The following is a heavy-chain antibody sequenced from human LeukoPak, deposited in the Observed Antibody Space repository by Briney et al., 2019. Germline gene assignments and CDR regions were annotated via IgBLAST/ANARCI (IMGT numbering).Heavy chain of an antibody. CDR1: GGSFSGYY. CDR3: ARDVGGYSYGYRPTELYWYFDL. D-gene: IGHD5-18*01. J-gene: IGHJ2*01. CDR2: INHSGST. V-gene: IGHV4-34*01. Sequence: TSETLSLTCAVYGGSFSGYYWSWIRQPPGKGLEWIGEINHSGSTNYNPSLKSRVTISVDTSKNQFSLKLSSVTAADTAVYYCARDVGGYSYGYRPTELYWYFDLWGRGTLVTVSS.